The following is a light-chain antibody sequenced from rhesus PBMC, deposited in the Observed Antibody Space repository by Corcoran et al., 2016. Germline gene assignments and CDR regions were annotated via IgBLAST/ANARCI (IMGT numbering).Light chain of an antibody. CDR1: QSVGSY. V-gene: IGKV3-24*04. J-gene: IGKJ4*01. CDR2: GAS. CDR3: QQSDNLLT. Sequence: ETVVTQSPATLSLSPGERATLSCRASQSVGSYLAWYQQKTGQAPRLLIDGASSRATGIPDRFSGSGAGTDFTLTISTLEPEDVGVYYCQQSDNLLTFGGVTKVELK.